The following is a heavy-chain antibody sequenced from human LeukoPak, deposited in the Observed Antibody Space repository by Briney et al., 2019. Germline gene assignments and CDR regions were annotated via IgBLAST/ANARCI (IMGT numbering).Heavy chain of an antibody. V-gene: IGHV3-20*04. Sequence: PGGSLRLSCAASGFTFDDYGMSWVRQAPGKGLEWVSGINWNGGSTGYADSVKGRFTISRDNAKNSLYLQMNSLRAEDTALYYCARHSGSYWAYYYYMDVWGKGTTVTVSS. D-gene: IGHD1-26*01. J-gene: IGHJ6*03. CDR3: ARHSGSYWAYYYYMDV. CDR1: GFTFDDYG. CDR2: INWNGGST.